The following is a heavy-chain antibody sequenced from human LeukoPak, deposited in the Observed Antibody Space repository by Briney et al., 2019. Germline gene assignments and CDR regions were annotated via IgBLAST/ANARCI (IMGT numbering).Heavy chain of an antibody. D-gene: IGHD5-12*01. CDR3: ARGDDYKSTLFDY. V-gene: IGHV4-59*01. CDR2: IYDSGTT. Sequence: SETLSLTCTVSGGSIRRYYWSWIRQPPGKGLEWIGYIYDSGTTKYNISLQSRVTISLDTSKNQFTLKLTSATAADTAVYYCARGDDYKSTLFDYWGQGTLVTVSS. CDR1: GGSIRRYY. J-gene: IGHJ4*02.